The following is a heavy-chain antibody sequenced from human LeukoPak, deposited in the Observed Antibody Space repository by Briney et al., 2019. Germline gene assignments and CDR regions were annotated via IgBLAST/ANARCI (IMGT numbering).Heavy chain of an antibody. V-gene: IGHV3-74*01. CDR2: INTDGSST. J-gene: IGHJ6*02. CDR3: AKLQSDGLRTYYGMDV. CDR1: GFTFSSYW. Sequence: GGSLRLSCAASGFTFSSYWMHWVRQAPGKGLVWVSRINTDGSSTSYADSVKGRFTISRDNAKNTLYLQMNSLRAEDTAVYYCAKLQSDGLRTYYGMDVWGQGTTVTVSS. D-gene: IGHD4-23*01.